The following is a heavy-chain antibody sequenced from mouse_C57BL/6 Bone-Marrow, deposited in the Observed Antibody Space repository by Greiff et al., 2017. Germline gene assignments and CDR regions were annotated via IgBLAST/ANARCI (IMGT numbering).Heavy chain of an antibody. CDR1: GFTFSSYG. J-gene: IGHJ1*03. CDR3: ARHRYFDV. V-gene: IGHV5-6*02. CDR2: ISSGGSYT. Sequence: EVMLVESGGDLVKPGGSLKLSCAASGFTFSSYGMSWVRQTPDKRLEWVATISSGGSYTYYPDSVKGRFPISRDNAKNTLYLQMSSLKSEDTAMYYCARHRYFDVWGTGTTVTVSS.